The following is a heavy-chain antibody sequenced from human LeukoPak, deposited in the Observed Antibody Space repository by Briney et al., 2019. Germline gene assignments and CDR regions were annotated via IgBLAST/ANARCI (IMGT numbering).Heavy chain of an antibody. D-gene: IGHD3-22*01. J-gene: IGHJ4*02. Sequence: PSETLSLTCTVSGASISSTSHYWGWIRQPPGKGLEWVGSIYYTGSTYQNPSLKSRVTVSLDMSKNQFSLKLSSVTTADTAVYYCATVFRDFYDNREGHDSWGQGTLVTVSS. CDR3: ATVFRDFYDNREGHDS. V-gene: IGHV4-39*07. CDR2: IYYTGST. CDR1: GASISSTSHY.